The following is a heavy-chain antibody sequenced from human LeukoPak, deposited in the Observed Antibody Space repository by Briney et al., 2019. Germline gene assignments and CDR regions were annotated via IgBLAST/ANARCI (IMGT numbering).Heavy chain of an antibody. J-gene: IGHJ4*02. Sequence: SETLSLTCTVSGVSISTRSYYWSWIRQHPRKGLEWIGYIYYSGSTYYNPSLKSRVTISVDTSKNQFSLKLSSVTAADTAVYYCARVWESSGSNGYFDYWGQGTLVTVSS. CDR3: ARVWESSGSNGYFDY. CDR2: IYYSGST. CDR1: GVSISTRSYY. V-gene: IGHV4-31*03. D-gene: IGHD3-22*01.